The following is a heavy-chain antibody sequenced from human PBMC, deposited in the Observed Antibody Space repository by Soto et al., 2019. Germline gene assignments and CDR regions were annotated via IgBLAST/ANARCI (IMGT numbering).Heavy chain of an antibody. J-gene: IGHJ3*02. D-gene: IGHD3-22*01. V-gene: IGHV3-11*01. CDR1: GFTFSDYY. Sequence: GGSLRLSCAASGFTFSDYYMSWIRQAPGKGLEWVSYISSRGSTIYYADSVKGRFTISRDNAKNSLYLQMNSLSSEDTALYYLARDYYVSSGYYCDAFDIWGQGTMVTVSS. CDR3: ARDYYVSSGYYCDAFDI. CDR2: ISSRGSTI.